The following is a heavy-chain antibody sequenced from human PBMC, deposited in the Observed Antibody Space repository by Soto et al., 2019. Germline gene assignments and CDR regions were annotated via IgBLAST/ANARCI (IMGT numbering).Heavy chain of an antibody. V-gene: IGHV3-30-3*01. Sequence: GGSLRLSCAASGFTFSSYAMHWVRQAPGKGLEWVAVISYDGSNKYYADSVKGRFTISRDNSKNTLYLQMNSLRAEDTAVYYCARVGVEGATPYYYYYYGMDVWGQGTTVTVSS. CDR2: ISYDGSNK. CDR1: GFTFSSYA. J-gene: IGHJ6*02. D-gene: IGHD1-26*01. CDR3: ARVGVEGATPYYYYYYGMDV.